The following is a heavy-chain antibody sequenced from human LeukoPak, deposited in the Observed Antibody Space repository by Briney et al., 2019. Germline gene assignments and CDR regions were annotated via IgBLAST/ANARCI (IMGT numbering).Heavy chain of an antibody. CDR3: ARDFVIAATTEYFQY. Sequence: PSQTLSLTCTVSGGSISSGSYYWSWIRQPAGKGLEWIGHIYTSGSTKYNPSLKSRVTISADTSKNQFSPKLSSVTAADTAVYYCARDFVIAATTEYFQYWGQGTLVTVSS. J-gene: IGHJ1*01. V-gene: IGHV4-61*09. CDR1: GGSISSGSYY. D-gene: IGHD6-13*01. CDR2: IYTSGST.